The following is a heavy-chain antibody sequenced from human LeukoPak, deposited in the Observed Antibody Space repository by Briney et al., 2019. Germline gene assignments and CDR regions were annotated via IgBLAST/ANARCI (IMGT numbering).Heavy chain of an antibody. Sequence: GASVKVSCKASGYTFTSYGISWVRQAPGQGLEWMGWISAYNGNTNYAQKPQGRVTMTTDTSTSTAYMELRSLRSDDTAVYYCARVRWGYYYYGMDVWGQGTTVTDSS. CDR2: ISAYNGNT. CDR1: GYTFTSYG. D-gene: IGHD4-23*01. V-gene: IGHV1-18*01. J-gene: IGHJ6*02. CDR3: ARVRWGYYYYGMDV.